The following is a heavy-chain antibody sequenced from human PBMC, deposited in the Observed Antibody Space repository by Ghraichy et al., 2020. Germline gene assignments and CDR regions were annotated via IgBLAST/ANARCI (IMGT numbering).Heavy chain of an antibody. V-gene: IGHV3-48*02. CDR3: ARSLSVGGEAKQQLVKRRYYYYYGMDV. CDR1: GFTFSSYS. J-gene: IGHJ6*02. D-gene: IGHD6-13*01. Sequence: GGSLRLSCAASGFTFSSYSMNWVRQAPGKGLEWVSYISSSSSTIYYADSVKGRFTISRDNAKNSLYLQMNSLRDEDTAVYYCARSLSVGGEAKQQLVKRRYYYYYGMDVWGQGTTVTVSS. CDR2: ISSSSSTI.